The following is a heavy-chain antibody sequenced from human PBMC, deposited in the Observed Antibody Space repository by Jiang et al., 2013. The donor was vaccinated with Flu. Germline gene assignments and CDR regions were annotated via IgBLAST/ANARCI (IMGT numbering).Heavy chain of an antibody. CDR1: GFSFSSYT. CDR3: ARDRVATLSSSDYYYAMDV. Sequence: VQLVESGGGVVQPGRSLRLSCAASGFSFSSYTMHWVRRAPGKGLEWLAVISYNGINDHYADSVKGRLTISRDNSKNTLYLQMNGPRVEDTAVYHCARDRVATLSSSDYYYAMDVWGHGTTVTVSS. V-gene: IGHV3-30-3*01. D-gene: IGHD6-13*01. CDR2: ISYNGIND. J-gene: IGHJ6*02.